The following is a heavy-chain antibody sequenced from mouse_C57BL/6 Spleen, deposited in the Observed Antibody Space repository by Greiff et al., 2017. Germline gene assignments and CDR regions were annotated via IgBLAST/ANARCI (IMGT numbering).Heavy chain of an antibody. V-gene: IGHV14-4*01. J-gene: IGHJ2*01. CDR2: IDPENGDT. CDR3: TTYSNRGGRLGY. CDR1: GFNIKDDY. Sequence: VQLQQPGAELVRPGASVKLSCTASGFNIKDDYMHWVKQRPEQGLEWIGWIDPENGDTQYASKFQGKATITADPSSNTTYLQHSSLTSEDSAVYYCTTYSNRGGRLGYWGQGTTLTVSS. D-gene: IGHD2-5*01.